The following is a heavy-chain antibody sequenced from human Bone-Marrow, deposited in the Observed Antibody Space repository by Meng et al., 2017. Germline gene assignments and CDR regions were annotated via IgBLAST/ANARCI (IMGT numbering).Heavy chain of an antibody. CDR3: ARGSPPSPIYFDY. D-gene: IGHD2-15*01. CDR2: IKQDGSEK. J-gene: IGHJ4*02. CDR1: GFTFSSYW. Sequence: GGSLRLSCAASGFTFSSYWMSWVRQAPGKGLEWVANIKQDGSEKYYVDSVKGRFTISRDNSKNTLYLQMNSLRAEDTAVYYCARGSPPSPIYFDYWGQGTLVTVSS. V-gene: IGHV3-7*04.